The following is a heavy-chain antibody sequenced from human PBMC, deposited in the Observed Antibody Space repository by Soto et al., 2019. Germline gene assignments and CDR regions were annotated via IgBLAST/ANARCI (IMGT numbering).Heavy chain of an antibody. D-gene: IGHD3-16*02. Sequence: GGSLRLSCAASGFTFSGYGMHWVRQAPGKGLEWVAVISNDGINKYYGDSVKGRFTISRDNSKNTLYLQMNSLRAEDTAVYYCTTGRPAVYDYVWGSYRYTSMDVWGQGTRSPSP. J-gene: IGHJ6*02. V-gene: IGHV3-30*03. CDR2: ISNDGINK. CDR3: TTGRPAVYDYVWGSYRYTSMDV. CDR1: GFTFSGYG.